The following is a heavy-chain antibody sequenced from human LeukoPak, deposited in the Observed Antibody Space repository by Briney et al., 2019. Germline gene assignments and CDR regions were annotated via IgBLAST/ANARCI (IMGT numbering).Heavy chain of an antibody. D-gene: IGHD3-10*01. Sequence: GGSLGPPWPPLGYTLSTNGRNWARQPPGKGLEWVAFIRYDGSNKYYADSVKGRFTISRDNSKNTLYLQMNSLRAEDTAVYYCARGPGGIDYWGQGTLVTVSS. CDR1: GYTLSTNG. CDR2: IRYDGSNK. V-gene: IGHV3-30*02. J-gene: IGHJ4*02. CDR3: ARGPGGIDY.